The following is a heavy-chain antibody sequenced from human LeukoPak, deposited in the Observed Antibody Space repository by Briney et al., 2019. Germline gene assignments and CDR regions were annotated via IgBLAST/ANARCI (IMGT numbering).Heavy chain of an antibody. Sequence: GASVTVSFKASGYTFTSYYMHWVRQAPGQGREWMGWINPNSGGTNYAQKFQGRVTMTRDTSITTVYMELSRLTSDDTAVYYCAREPVDTPMVTSFDYWGQGTLVTVSS. V-gene: IGHV1-2*02. D-gene: IGHD5-18*01. CDR3: AREPVDTPMVTSFDY. CDR2: INPNSGGT. CDR1: GYTFTSYY. J-gene: IGHJ4*02.